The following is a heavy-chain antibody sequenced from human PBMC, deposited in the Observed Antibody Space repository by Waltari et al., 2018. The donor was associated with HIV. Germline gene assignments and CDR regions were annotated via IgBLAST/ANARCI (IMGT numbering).Heavy chain of an antibody. J-gene: IGHJ1*01. Sequence: QVQLVQSGAEVKKPGASVKVSCRASGYTFNNYDINWVRQASGQGLEWMGWMNPKSANTGYAQKFQGRVTMTRDTSINTAYMQLNSLRSDDAAVYYCAIGEGSSRAEYFQHWGQGTLVGVSS. CDR2: MNPKSANT. CDR3: AIGEGSSRAEYFQH. V-gene: IGHV1-8*02. CDR1: GYTFNNYD. D-gene: IGHD2-15*01.